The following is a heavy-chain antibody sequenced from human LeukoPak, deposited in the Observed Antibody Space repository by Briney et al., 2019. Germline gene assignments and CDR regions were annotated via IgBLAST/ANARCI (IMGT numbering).Heavy chain of an antibody. Sequence: GGSLRLSCAASGFTFSSYSMNWVRQAPGKGLEWVSSISSSGSYIYYADSVKGQFTISRDNAKNSLYLQMNSLRAEDTAVYSCARGPAIYDSSGYYYAFRFDYWGQGTLVTVSS. CDR2: ISSSGSYI. J-gene: IGHJ4*02. V-gene: IGHV3-21*01. CDR1: GFTFSSYS. CDR3: ARGPAIYDSSGYYYAFRFDY. D-gene: IGHD3-22*01.